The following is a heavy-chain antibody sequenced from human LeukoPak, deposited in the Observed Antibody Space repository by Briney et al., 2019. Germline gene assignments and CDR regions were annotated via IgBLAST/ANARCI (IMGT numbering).Heavy chain of an antibody. Sequence: SETLSLTCAVYGGSFSGYYWSWIRQPPGEGLEWIGEINHSGSTNYNPSLKSRVTISVDTSKNQFSLKLSSVTAADTAVYYCATDYGVSSFDYWGQGTLVTVSS. CDR1: GGSFSGYY. V-gene: IGHV4-34*01. CDR2: INHSGST. D-gene: IGHD4-17*01. CDR3: ATDYGVSSFDY. J-gene: IGHJ4*02.